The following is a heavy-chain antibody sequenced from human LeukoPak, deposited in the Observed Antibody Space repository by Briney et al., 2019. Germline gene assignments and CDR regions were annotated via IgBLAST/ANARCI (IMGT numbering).Heavy chain of an antibody. V-gene: IGHV1-18*01. J-gene: IGHJ6*02. CDR2: ISAYNGNT. D-gene: IGHD5-18*01. Sequence: ASVTVSCKASGYTFTSYGISWVRQAPGQGLEWMGWISAYNGNTNYAQKLQGRVTMTTDTSTSTAYMELRSLRSDDTAVYYCARDGVAMVSGYYYGMDVWGQGTTVTVSS. CDR1: GYTFTSYG. CDR3: ARDGVAMVSGYYYGMDV.